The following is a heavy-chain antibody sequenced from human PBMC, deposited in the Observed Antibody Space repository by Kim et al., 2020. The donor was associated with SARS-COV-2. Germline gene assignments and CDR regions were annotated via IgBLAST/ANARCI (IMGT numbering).Heavy chain of an antibody. J-gene: IGHJ4*02. V-gene: IGHV1-69*01. CDR3: ARGLTEVEMATPIDY. Sequence: QKFQGGVTITADESTSTAYMELSSLRSEDTAVYYCARGLTEVEMATPIDYWGQGTLVTVSS. D-gene: IGHD2-21*01.